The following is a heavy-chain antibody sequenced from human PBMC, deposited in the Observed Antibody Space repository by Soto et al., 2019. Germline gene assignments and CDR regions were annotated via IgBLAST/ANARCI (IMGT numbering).Heavy chain of an antibody. CDR3: AKDRLRGGIYVSYYYYYYGMDV. CDR2: ISYDGSNK. V-gene: IGHV3-30*18. J-gene: IGHJ6*02. CDR1: GFTFSSYG. D-gene: IGHD3-10*02. Sequence: GGSLRLSCAASGFTFSSYGMHWVRQAPGKGLEWVAVISYDGSNKYYADSVKGRFTISRDNSKNTLYLQMNSLRAEDTAVYYCAKDRLRGGIYVSYYYYYYGMDVWGQGTTVTVSS.